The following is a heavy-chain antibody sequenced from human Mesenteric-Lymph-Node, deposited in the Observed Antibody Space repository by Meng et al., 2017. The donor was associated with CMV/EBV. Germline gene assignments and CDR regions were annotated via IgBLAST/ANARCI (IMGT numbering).Heavy chain of an antibody. CDR3: ARHQRWLKSEGGFNY. V-gene: IGHV4-34*01. CDR1: GGSFSGYY. J-gene: IGHJ4*02. D-gene: IGHD4-23*01. Sequence: LQVQQWGAGLVKPSEPLSLNCAVYGGSFSGYYWSWIRQPPGKGLEWIGEINHSGSTNYNPSLKSRVTISVDTSKNQFSLKLSSVTAADTAVYYCARHQRWLKSEGGFNYWGQGTLVTVSS. CDR2: INHSGST.